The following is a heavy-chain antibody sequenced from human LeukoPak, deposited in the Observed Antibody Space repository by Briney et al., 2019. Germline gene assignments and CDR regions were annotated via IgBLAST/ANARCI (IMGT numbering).Heavy chain of an antibody. CDR1: GGSISSYY. J-gene: IGHJ4*02. CDR3: ARAPGNYLYGGRYYFDY. Sequence: SETLSLTCTVSGGSISSYYWSWIRQPPGKGLEWIGYIYYSGSTNYNPSLKSRVTISVDTSKNQFSLRLSSVTAADTAVYYCARAPGNYLYGGRYYFDYWGQGTLVTVSS. CDR2: IYYSGST. V-gene: IGHV4-59*01. D-gene: IGHD4-23*01.